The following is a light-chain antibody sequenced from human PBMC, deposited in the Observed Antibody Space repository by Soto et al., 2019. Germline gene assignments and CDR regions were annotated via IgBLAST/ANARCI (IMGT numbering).Light chain of an antibody. V-gene: IGKV3-15*01. CDR3: QQYNKSPRT. CDR2: GAS. J-gene: IGKJ1*01. CDR1: PSVSYN. Sequence: EIVMTQSPATLSVSPGERATLSCRASPSVSYNLAWYQQKPGQAPRLLIYGASTRATGIPATFSGSGSGTEFTLTMSSLQPEDFALYDCQQYNKSPRTVGQGTKVEFK.